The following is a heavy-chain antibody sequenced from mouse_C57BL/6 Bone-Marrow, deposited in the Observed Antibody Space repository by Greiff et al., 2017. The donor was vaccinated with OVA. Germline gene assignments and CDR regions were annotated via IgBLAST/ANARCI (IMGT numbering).Heavy chain of an antibody. D-gene: IGHD1-1*01. J-gene: IGHJ1*03. CDR3: TTVITTVVDWYFDV. CDR2: IDPEDGDT. Sequence: EVQLQQSGAELVRPGASVKLSCTASGFNIKDYYMHWVKQRPEQGLEWIGRIDPEDGDTEYAPKFQGKATMTADTSSNTAYLQLSSLTSEDTAVYYCTTVITTVVDWYFDVWGTGTTVTSPQ. V-gene: IGHV14-1*01. CDR1: GFNIKDYY.